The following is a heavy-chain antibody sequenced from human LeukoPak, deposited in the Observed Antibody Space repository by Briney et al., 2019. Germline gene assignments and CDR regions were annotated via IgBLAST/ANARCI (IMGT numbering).Heavy chain of an antibody. J-gene: IGHJ4*02. CDR2: INSDGSST. CDR3: ATGGDY. CDR1: GFTFSIYW. Sequence: PGGSLRLSCAASGFTFSIYWMHWVRHAPGKGLVWVSHINSDGSSTTYADSVKGRFTISRDNAKNTLYLQMNSLRADDTAVYFCATGGDYWGQGTLVTVSS. V-gene: IGHV3-74*01.